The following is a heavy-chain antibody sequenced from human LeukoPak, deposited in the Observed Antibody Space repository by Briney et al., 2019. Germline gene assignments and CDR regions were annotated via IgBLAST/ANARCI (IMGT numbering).Heavy chain of an antibody. CDR1: GFTFSSYG. D-gene: IGHD5-18*01. CDR3: AKGRGQSYPHYYFDS. CDR2: VRYDGSNK. J-gene: IGHJ4*02. V-gene: IGHV3-30*02. Sequence: GGSLRLSCAASGFTFSSYGMHWVRQAPGKGLEWVAFVRYDGSNKYYADSVKGRFTISRDSSKNTLYLQMNSPRPEDTAVYYCAKGRGQSYPHYYFDSWGQGTLVTVSS.